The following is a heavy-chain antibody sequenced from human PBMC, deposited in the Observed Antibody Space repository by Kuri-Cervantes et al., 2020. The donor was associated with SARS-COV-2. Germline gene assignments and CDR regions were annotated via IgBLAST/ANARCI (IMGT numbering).Heavy chain of an antibody. CDR1: GFSLTTSGVG. CDR2: IYWDDDM. D-gene: IGHD4-23*01. CDR3: AHSKYYGGGLFDY. V-gene: IGHV2-5*02. Sequence: SGPTLVKPTQTLTLTCTFSGFSLTTSGVGVGWIRQPPGKSLECLAVIYWDDDMLYNPSLKSRLTITNDTSKNQVVLIMTNMDPVDTATYYCAHSKYYGGGLFDYWGQGTLVTVSS. J-gene: IGHJ4*02.